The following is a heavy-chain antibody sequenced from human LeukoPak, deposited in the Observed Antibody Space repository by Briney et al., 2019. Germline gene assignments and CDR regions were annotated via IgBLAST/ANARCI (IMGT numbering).Heavy chain of an antibody. D-gene: IGHD3-16*01. CDR2: IFLNGNT. J-gene: IGHJ3*02. V-gene: IGHV4-59*01. Sequence: PSETLSLTCTVSGGSISRYYWNWIRQPPGGGLEWIGYIFLNGNTKYNPSLKSRVTISVDTSKSQFSLNLSSVTAADTAVYYCVAYLDAFDIWGQGTMVTVSP. CDR1: GGSISRYY. CDR3: VAYLDAFDI.